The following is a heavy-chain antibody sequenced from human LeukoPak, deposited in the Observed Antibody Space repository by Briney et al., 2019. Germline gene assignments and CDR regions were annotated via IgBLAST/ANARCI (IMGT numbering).Heavy chain of an antibody. D-gene: IGHD6-13*01. CDR3: ARGAAGGIFDY. CDR2: IYSGDST. J-gene: IGHJ4*02. CDR1: GFTVSSNY. V-gene: IGHV3-66*02. Sequence: GGSLRLSCAASGFTVSSNYMSWVRQASGKGLEWVSVIYSGDSTYYADSVKGRFTISRDNSKNTLYLQMNSLRAEDTAVYYCARGAAGGIFDYWGQGTLVTVSS.